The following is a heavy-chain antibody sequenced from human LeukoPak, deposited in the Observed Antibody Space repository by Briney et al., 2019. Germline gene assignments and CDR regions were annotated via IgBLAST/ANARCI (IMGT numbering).Heavy chain of an antibody. Sequence: GGSLRLSCAASGFTFSSYAMSWVRQAPGKGLEWVANIKQDGSEKYYVDSVKGRFTISRDNAKSSLYLQMNSLRAEDTAVYYCAREMRELSPLGYWGQGTLVTVSS. CDR1: GFTFSSYA. D-gene: IGHD1-26*01. J-gene: IGHJ4*02. CDR2: IKQDGSEK. V-gene: IGHV3-7*01. CDR3: AREMRELSPLGY.